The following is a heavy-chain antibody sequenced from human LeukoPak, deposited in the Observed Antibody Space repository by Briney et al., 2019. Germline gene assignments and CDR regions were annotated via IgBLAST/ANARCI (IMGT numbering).Heavy chain of an antibody. D-gene: IGHD3-10*01. CDR2: ISYDGSDK. Sequence: GRSLRLSCAASGFTFSSYGMHWVRQAPGKGLEWVAVISYDGSDKYYADSVKGRFTISRDNSMNTLHLQMNSLRAEDTAVYYCAKDYNYGYGYYFDYWGQGTLVTVSS. V-gene: IGHV3-30*18. CDR1: GFTFSSYG. J-gene: IGHJ4*02. CDR3: AKDYNYGYGYYFDY.